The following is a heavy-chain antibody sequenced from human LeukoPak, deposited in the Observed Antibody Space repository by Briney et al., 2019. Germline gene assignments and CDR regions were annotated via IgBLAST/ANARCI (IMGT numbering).Heavy chain of an antibody. D-gene: IGHD3-22*01. J-gene: IGHJ4*02. CDR2: IYHSGST. V-gene: IGHV4-30-2*01. CDR1: GGSISSGGYS. CDR3: ARDSSGYLGGFDY. Sequence: PSETLSLTCAVSGGSISSGGYSWSWIRQPPGKGLEWIGYIYHSGSTYYNPSLKSRVTISVDRFKNQFSLKLSSVTAADTAVYYCARDSSGYLGGFDYWGQGTLVTVSS.